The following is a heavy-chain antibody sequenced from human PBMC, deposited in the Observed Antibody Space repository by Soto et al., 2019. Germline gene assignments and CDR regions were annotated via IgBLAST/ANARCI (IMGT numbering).Heavy chain of an antibody. CDR3: ARAPPVIGANWFDP. CDR2: TYYRSKWFH. Sequence: SQALYLTCVISGDSVSSDSAAWNWIRQSPSRGLEWLGRTYYRSKWFHDYAVSVKSRIIINPDTSKNQFSLQLNSVTPEDTAVYYCARAPPVIGANWFDPWGQGTMVTVS. V-gene: IGHV6-1*01. CDR1: GDSVSSDSAA. J-gene: IGHJ5*02. D-gene: IGHD2-21*01.